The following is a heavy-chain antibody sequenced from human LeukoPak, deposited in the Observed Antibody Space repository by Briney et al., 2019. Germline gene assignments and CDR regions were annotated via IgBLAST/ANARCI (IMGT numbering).Heavy chain of an antibody. CDR2: IYHGGTT. J-gene: IGHJ4*02. CDR3: ARHSGTLDYFDS. CDR1: NGSISTYY. D-gene: IGHD1-26*01. V-gene: IGHV4-59*08. Sequence: SETLSLTCSVSNGSISTYYWSWIRQSPGKGLEWIGYIYHGGTTSYNPSLKRRVTISVDSPKNQFFLRLTSLTAADTALYYCARHSGTLDYFDSWGPGSLVIVSS.